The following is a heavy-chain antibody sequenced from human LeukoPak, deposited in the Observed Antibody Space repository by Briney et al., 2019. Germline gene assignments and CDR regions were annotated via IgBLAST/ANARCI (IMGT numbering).Heavy chain of an antibody. CDR2: IRSTSNTI. Sequence: GGSLRLSCAASGFAFSSYEMNWVRQAPGKGLEWVSYIRSTSNTIYYADSVKGRFTISRDNAKNSLYLQMNSLRAEDTAVYYCARGDYYGPGDYFDYWGQGTLVTVSS. V-gene: IGHV3-48*03. J-gene: IGHJ4*02. D-gene: IGHD3-10*01. CDR1: GFAFSSYE. CDR3: ARGDYYGPGDYFDY.